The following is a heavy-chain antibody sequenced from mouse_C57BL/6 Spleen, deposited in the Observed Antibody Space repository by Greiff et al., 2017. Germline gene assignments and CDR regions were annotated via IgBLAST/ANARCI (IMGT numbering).Heavy chain of an antibody. Sequence: QVQLQQSGPGLVAPSQCLSITCTVSGFSLTSYGVSWVRQPPGKGLEWLGVIWGDGSTNYYSDLISRLSISKENSENQVFLIQNSLQTDDAAAYYVAKPEGDYHRYFGVRGTGTTVTVSS. CDR1: GFSLTSYG. V-gene: IGHV2-3*01. J-gene: IGHJ1*03. CDR3: AKPEGDYHRYFGV. D-gene: IGHD2-4*01. CDR2: IWGDGST.